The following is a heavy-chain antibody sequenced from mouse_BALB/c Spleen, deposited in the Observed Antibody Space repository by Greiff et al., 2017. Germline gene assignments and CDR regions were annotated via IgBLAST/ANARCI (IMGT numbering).Heavy chain of an antibody. Sequence: EVQVVESGGGLVKPGGSLKLSCAASGFAFSSYDMSWVRQTPEKRLEWVAYISSGGGSTYYPDTVKGRFTISRDNAKNTLYLQMSSLKSEDTAMYYCATRDYGYGFAYWGQGTLVTVSA. J-gene: IGHJ3*01. V-gene: IGHV5-12-1*01. D-gene: IGHD1-2*01. CDR2: ISSGGGST. CDR3: ATRDYGYGFAY. CDR1: GFAFSSYD.